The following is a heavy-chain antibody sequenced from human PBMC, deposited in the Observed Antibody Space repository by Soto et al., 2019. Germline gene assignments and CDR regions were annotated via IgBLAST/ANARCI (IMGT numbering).Heavy chain of an antibody. D-gene: IGHD1-26*01. CDR1: GGSIRNGDYY. CDR3: VTVNLVGAAYYFDY. V-gene: IGHV4-30-4*01. Sequence: SETLSLTCTVSGGSIRNGDYYWGWIRQPPGKGLEWIGYVYYSGTTYSHPSLNSRVSISVDTSENQFSLRLTSVTAADTAVYYCVTVNLVGAAYYFDYGGPGTLVTVSS. J-gene: IGHJ4*02. CDR2: VYYSGTT.